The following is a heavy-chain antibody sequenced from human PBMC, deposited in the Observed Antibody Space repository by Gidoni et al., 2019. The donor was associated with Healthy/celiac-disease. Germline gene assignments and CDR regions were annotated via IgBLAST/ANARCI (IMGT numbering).Heavy chain of an antibody. D-gene: IGHD3-16*02. CDR2: INHSGST. CDR3: ARGLRLGELSLVMDYGMDV. J-gene: IGHJ6*02. Sequence: QVQLQQWGAGLLKPSETLSLTGAVYGGSFSGYYWSWIRQPPGKGLEWIGEINHSGSTNYNPSLKSRVTISVDTSKNQFSLKLSSVTAADTAVYYCARGLRLGELSLVMDYGMDVWGQGTTVTVSS. V-gene: IGHV4-34*01. CDR1: GGSFSGYY.